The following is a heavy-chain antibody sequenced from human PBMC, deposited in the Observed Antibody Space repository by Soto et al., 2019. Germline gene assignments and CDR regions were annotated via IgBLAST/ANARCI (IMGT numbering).Heavy chain of an antibody. CDR2: IWYDGSNK. J-gene: IGHJ6*02. Sequence: GGSLRLSCAASGFTFSSYGMHWVRQAPGKGLEWVAVIWYDGSNKYYADSVKGRFTISRDNSKNTLYLQMNSLRAEDTAVYYCAREGSYDEYYYYYGMDVWGQGTTVTVSS. CDR3: AREGSYDEYYYYYGMDV. CDR1: GFTFSSYG. V-gene: IGHV3-33*01. D-gene: IGHD3-22*01.